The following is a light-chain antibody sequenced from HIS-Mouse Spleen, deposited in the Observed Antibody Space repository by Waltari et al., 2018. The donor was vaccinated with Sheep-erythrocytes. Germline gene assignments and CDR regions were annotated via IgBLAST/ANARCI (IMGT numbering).Light chain of an antibody. J-gene: IGKJ4*01. CDR3: QQYDNLLT. V-gene: IGKV1-33*01. Sequence: TQSPSSLSASVGDRVTITCQARQDISNYLNWYQQKPGKAPKLLIYDASNLETGVPSRFSGSGSGTDFTFTISSLQPEDIATYYCQQYDNLLTFGGGTKVEIK. CDR2: DAS. CDR1: QDISNY.